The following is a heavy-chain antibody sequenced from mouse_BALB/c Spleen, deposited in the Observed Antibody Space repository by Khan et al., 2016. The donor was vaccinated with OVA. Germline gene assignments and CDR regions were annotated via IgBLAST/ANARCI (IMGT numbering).Heavy chain of an antibody. Sequence: EVQLQESGPGLVKPSQSLSLTCTVTGYSITSGYGWYWIRQFPGNQLEWMGYISYSGSTNYKPSIKSRISITRDTSKNTFFLQVNSVTTEDTATYYCARTARIKYWGQGTTLTVSS. D-gene: IGHD1-2*01. CDR1: GYSITSGYG. V-gene: IGHV3-1*02. CDR3: ARTARIKY. CDR2: ISYSGST. J-gene: IGHJ2*01.